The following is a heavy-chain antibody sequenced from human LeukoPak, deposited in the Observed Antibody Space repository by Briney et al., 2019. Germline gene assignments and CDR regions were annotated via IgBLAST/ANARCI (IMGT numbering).Heavy chain of an antibody. CDR1: AYTFTVYY. D-gene: IGHD2-2*01. CDR2: INPGTGAT. Sequence: ASVTVSFTASAYTFTVYYMHWVRQAQGQGLERMGWINPGTGATDIAQKFQGRVTMTRDTSISAAYMELSRLRSDDTAVYYCTRDHCSYINCYEDYYYGMDVWGQGTTVTVSS. J-gene: IGHJ6*02. V-gene: IGHV1-2*02. CDR3: TRDHCSYINCYEDYYYGMDV.